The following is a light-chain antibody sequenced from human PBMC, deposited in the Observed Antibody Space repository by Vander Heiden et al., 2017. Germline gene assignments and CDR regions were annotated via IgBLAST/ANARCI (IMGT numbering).Light chain of an antibody. CDR3: SSYTTTSPYV. CDR1: SRDVGAYNY. CDR2: DVN. Sequence: QSVLTQPASVSGSPGQSITISCTGTSRDVGAYNYVSWYQQHPGKAPKLMIYDVNNRPSGVSNRFSGSKSGNTASLTISGLQAEDEADYYCSSYTTTSPYVLGTGTKVTVL. V-gene: IGLV2-14*01. J-gene: IGLJ1*01.